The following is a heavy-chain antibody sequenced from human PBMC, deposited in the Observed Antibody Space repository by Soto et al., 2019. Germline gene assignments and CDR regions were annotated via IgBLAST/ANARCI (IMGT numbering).Heavy chain of an antibody. Sequence: QVQLVESGGGVVQPGRSLRLSCAASGFTFSSYGMHWVRQAPGKGLEWVAVICYDGSNKYYAYSVKGRFTISRDNSNNTLYLQMNSLRAEDTAVYYCARQAVVIALDHWGQGTLVTVSS. J-gene: IGHJ4*02. CDR1: GFTFSSYG. CDR3: ARQAVVIALDH. V-gene: IGHV3-33*01. D-gene: IGHD3-22*01. CDR2: ICYDGSNK.